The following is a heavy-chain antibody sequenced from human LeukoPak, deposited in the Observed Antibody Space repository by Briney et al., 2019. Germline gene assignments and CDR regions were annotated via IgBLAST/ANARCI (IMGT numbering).Heavy chain of an antibody. CDR3: AKDAKYYYYMDV. V-gene: IGHV3-9*01. CDR1: GFTFDDHA. Sequence: GGSLRLSCAASGFTFDDHAMHWVRQAPGKGLEWVSGTSWNSGSIGYADSVKGRFTISRDNAKNSLYLQMNSLRAEDTALYYCAKDAKYYYYMDVWGKGTTVTVSS. J-gene: IGHJ6*03. CDR2: TSWNSGSI.